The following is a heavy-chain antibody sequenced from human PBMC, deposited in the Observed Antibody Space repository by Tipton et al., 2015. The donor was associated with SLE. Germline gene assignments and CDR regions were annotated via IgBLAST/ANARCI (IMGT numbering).Heavy chain of an antibody. D-gene: IGHD4-23*01. CDR3: ARSHGGNPFGY. CDR1: GGSFSGYY. V-gene: IGHV4-34*01. Sequence: TLSLTCAVYGGSFSGYYWSWIRQPPGKGLEWIGEINHSGSTNYNPSLKSRVTISVDTSKNQFSLKLSSVTAADTAVYYCARSHGGNPFGYWGQGTLVTVSS. J-gene: IGHJ4*02. CDR2: INHSGST.